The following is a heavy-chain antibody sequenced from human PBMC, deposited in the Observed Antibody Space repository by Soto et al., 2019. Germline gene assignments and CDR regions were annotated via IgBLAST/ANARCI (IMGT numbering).Heavy chain of an antibody. V-gene: IGHV4-59*08. Sequence: SETLSLTCTVSGGSISSRYWSWIRQPPGKGQEWIGYIYYSGSANYNPSLKSRVTISLDTSKNQFSLKLNSVTAADTAVYYCARAYYDFWSGSYYYYMDVWGRGTTVTVSS. D-gene: IGHD3-3*01. CDR3: ARAYYDFWSGSYYYYMDV. J-gene: IGHJ6*03. CDR1: GGSISSRY. CDR2: IYYSGSA.